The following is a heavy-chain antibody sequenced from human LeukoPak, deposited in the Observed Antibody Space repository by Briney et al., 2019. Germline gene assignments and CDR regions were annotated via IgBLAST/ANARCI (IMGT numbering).Heavy chain of an antibody. CDR1: GFTFSSYG. CDR2: VRYDGSNK. Sequence: GGSLRLSCAASGFTFSSYGMHWVRQAPGKGLEWVAYVRYDGSNKYYADSVKGRFTISRDNSKNTLYLQVDNLSGEDTAVYYCAKDRACGQWNCQGSDYWGQGTLVTVSS. V-gene: IGHV3-30*02. D-gene: IGHD6-19*01. J-gene: IGHJ4*02. CDR3: AKDRACGQWNCQGSDY.